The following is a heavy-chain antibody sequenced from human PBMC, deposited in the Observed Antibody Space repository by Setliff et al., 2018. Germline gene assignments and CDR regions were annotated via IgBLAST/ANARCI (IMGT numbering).Heavy chain of an antibody. D-gene: IGHD3-22*01. J-gene: IGHJ5*02. CDR3: ARDALYDSNDRNSYYGNWLDP. CDR2: IIPIYGST. Sequence: SVKVSCKASGYTFTDYHMHWVRQAPGQGLEWMGGIIPIYGSTNNAEKFQGRVTFSADESMSTVYMELSSLTSADTALYYCARDALYDSNDRNSYYGNWLDPWGQGTLVTVSS. CDR1: GYTFTDYH. V-gene: IGHV1-69*13.